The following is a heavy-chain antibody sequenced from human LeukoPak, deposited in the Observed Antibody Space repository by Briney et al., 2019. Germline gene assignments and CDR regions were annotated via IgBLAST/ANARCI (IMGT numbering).Heavy chain of an antibody. V-gene: IGHV3-21*04. CDR3: ARDQIVVVPAAIPNYYYYGMDV. J-gene: IGHJ6*02. CDR1: GFTFSSDS. Sequence: GGALRLSCAASGFTFSSDSMNWVRQAPGKGLEWVSSISSSSSYIYYADSVKGRFTISRDNAKNSLYLQMNSLRAEDTAVYYCARDQIVVVPAAIPNYYYYGMDVWGQGTTVTVSS. D-gene: IGHD2-2*01. CDR2: ISSSSSYI.